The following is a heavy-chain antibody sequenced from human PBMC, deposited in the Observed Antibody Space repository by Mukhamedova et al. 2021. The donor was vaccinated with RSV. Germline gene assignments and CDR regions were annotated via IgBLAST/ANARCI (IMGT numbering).Heavy chain of an antibody. D-gene: IGHD6-6*01. CDR2: IYHSGST. Sequence: SSGYYWGWIRQPPGKGLEWIGSIYHSGSTYYNPSLKSRVTISVDTSKNQFSLKLSSVTAADTAVYYCASQPPFLWGAARNAFDIWGQGTMVTVSS. CDR3: ASQPPFLWGAARNAFDI. CDR1: SSGYY. V-gene: IGHV4-38-2*01. J-gene: IGHJ3*02.